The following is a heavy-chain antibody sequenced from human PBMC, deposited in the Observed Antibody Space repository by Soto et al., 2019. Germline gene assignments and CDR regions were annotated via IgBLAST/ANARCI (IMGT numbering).Heavy chain of an antibody. D-gene: IGHD5-18*01. V-gene: IGHV4-31*03. J-gene: IGHJ4*02. CDR1: CVSVSTGGYF. CDR3: ARDSSGPGYSYGKFDY. CDR2: IYYSGMT. Sequence: SETLSLTCTVSCVSVSTGGYFWTWIRQHPGKGLEWIGNIYYSGMTYYNPSLRGRVSISLDPSESQFSLKLNSVTAADTAVYYCARDSSGPGYSYGKFDYWGQGALVTVSS.